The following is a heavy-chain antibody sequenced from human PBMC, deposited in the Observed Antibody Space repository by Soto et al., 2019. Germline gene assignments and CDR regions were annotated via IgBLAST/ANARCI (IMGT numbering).Heavy chain of an antibody. CDR1: GYTFSSYD. Sequence: QVQLVQSGAEVKKPGASVKVSCKASGYTFSSYDINWVRQATGQGLEWMGWLNPNSGDTGYAQKFQGRVTLTRNTSRNTAYIERSSLTSDDTAVYYCATSGGGWYLYWGQGTLVTVSS. J-gene: IGHJ4*02. CDR2: LNPNSGDT. CDR3: ATSGGGWYLY. V-gene: IGHV1-8*01. D-gene: IGHD6-19*01.